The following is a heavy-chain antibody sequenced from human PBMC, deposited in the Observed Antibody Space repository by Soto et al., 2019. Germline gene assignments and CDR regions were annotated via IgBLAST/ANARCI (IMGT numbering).Heavy chain of an antibody. Sequence: EVQLVESGGGLIQPGGSLRLSCAGSGFTFSSYWMHWVRQAPGKGLVWVSRITSDGSSTRYADSVKGRFSISRDNAKNTLYLQMNGLRAEDTAMYYCAKDHTVVIRDAFDIWGQGTMVNVSS. D-gene: IGHD3-22*01. CDR2: ITSDGSST. CDR1: GFTFSSYW. CDR3: AKDHTVVIRDAFDI. J-gene: IGHJ3*02. V-gene: IGHV3-74*01.